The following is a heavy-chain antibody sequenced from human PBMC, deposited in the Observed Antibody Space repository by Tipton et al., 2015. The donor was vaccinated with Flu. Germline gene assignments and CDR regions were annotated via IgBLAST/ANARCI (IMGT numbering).Heavy chain of an antibody. CDR3: ARDKGYNWNYYYGMDV. CDR1: GVSISSYY. J-gene: IGHJ6*02. V-gene: IGHV4-59*12. Sequence: TLSLTCTVSGVSISSYYWSWVRQSPGKGLEWIGYIDKSGNTNYNPSLKSRVTTSIDTSKNQFSLKLSSVTAADTAVYYCARDKGYNWNYYYGMDVWGQGTTVTVSS. D-gene: IGHD5-24*01. CDR2: IDKSGNT.